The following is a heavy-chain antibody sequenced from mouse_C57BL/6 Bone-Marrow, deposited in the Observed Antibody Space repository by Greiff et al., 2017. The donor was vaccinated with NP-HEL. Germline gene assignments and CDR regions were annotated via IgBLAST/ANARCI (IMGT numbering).Heavy chain of an antibody. CDR1: GYTFTSYW. CDR2: IDPSDSYT. CDR3: ARKLRTEYYYAMDY. V-gene: IGHV1-59*01. J-gene: IGHJ4*01. D-gene: IGHD3-2*02. Sequence: QVQLQQPGAELVRPGTSVKLSCKASGYTFTSYWMHWVKQRPGQGLEWIGVIDPSDSYTNSNQKFKGKDTLTVDTSSSTAYMQLSSRTSEDDAVDYCARKLRTEYYYAMDYWGQGTSVTVSS.